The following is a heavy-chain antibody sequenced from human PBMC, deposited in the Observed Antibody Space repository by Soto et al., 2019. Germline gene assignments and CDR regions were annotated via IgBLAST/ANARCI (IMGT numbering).Heavy chain of an antibody. V-gene: IGHV3-21*01. CDR1: GFTFSDYG. J-gene: IGHJ4*02. CDR3: ARVKGSSWFTDY. Sequence: VHLVESGGGLVQPGGSLRLSCAASGFTFSDYGMNWVRQAPGKALEWVSSISSSSSYIYYADSVKGRFTISRDNSKNSLYLQMNSLRAEDTAVYYCARVKGSSWFTDYWGQGTLVTVSS. D-gene: IGHD6-13*01. CDR2: ISSSSSYI.